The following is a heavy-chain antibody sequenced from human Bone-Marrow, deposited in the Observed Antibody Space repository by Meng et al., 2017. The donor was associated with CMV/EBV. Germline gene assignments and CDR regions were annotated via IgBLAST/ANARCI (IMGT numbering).Heavy chain of an antibody. CDR1: GFTFSDYY. CDR3: ARGLVRRQQLGLVYYGMDV. D-gene: IGHD6-13*01. J-gene: IGHJ6*02. Sequence: GESLKISCAASGFTFSDYYMSWIRQAPGKGLEWVSYISSSGSTIYYADSVKGRFTISRDNAKNSLYLQMNSLRAEDTAVYYCARGLVRRQQLGLVYYGMDVWGQGTTATVSS. V-gene: IGHV3-11*01. CDR2: ISSSGSTI.